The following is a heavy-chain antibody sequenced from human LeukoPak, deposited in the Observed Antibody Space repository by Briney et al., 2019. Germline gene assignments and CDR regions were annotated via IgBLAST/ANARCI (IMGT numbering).Heavy chain of an antibody. CDR1: GFTFSSYS. J-gene: IGHJ4*02. CDR3: ARDPEGSSWAYYFDY. V-gene: IGHV3-21*01. CDR2: ISSSSSYI. D-gene: IGHD6-13*01. Sequence: KTGGSLRLSCAASGFTFSSYSMNWVRQAPGKGLEWVSSISSSSSYIYYADSVKGRFTISRDNAKNSLYLQMNSLRAEDTAVYYCARDPEGSSWAYYFDYWGQGTLVTVSS.